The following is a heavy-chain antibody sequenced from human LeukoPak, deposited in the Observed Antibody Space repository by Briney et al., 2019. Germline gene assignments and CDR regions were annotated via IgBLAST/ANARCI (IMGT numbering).Heavy chain of an antibody. J-gene: IGHJ4*02. D-gene: IGHD1-7*01. CDR1: GYTFTSYY. V-gene: IGHV1-46*01. CDR3: ARGGWNYVYGYYFDY. CDR2: INPSGGST. Sequence: GASVKVSCKASGYTFTSYYMHWVRQAPGQGLEWMGIINPSGGSTSYAQKFQGRVTITTDESTSTAYMELSSLRSEDTAVYYCARGGWNYVYGYYFDYWGQGTLVTVSS.